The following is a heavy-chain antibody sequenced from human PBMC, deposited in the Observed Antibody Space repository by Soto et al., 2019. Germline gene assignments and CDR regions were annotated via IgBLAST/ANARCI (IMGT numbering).Heavy chain of an antibody. D-gene: IGHD3-22*01. J-gene: IGHJ5*02. Sequence: SDTLSLTCTVSGDSISSTSWWSWVRQPPGKGLEWIGEIYHSGSTNYNPSLKSRVTISVDKSKNQFSLKLSSVTAADTAVYYCASKSSGYQRGWFDPWGQGTRVTVS. CDR3: ASKSSGYQRGWFDP. CDR1: GDSISSTSW. V-gene: IGHV4-4*02. CDR2: IYHSGST.